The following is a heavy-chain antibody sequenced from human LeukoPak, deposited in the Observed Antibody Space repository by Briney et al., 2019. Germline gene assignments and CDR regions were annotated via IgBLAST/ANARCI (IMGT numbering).Heavy chain of an antibody. Sequence: GGSLRLSCAASGLTFSSYSMNWVRQAPGKGLEWVSSISSSSSYIYYADSVKGRFTISRDNAKNSLYLQMNSLRAEDTAVYYCARGGGLRFLEWLFDYWGQGTLVTVSS. V-gene: IGHV3-21*01. CDR1: GLTFSSYS. J-gene: IGHJ4*02. CDR3: ARGGGLRFLEWLFDY. D-gene: IGHD3-3*01. CDR2: ISSSSSYI.